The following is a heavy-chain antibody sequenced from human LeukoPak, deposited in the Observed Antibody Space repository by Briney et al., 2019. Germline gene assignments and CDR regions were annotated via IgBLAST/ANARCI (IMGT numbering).Heavy chain of an antibody. CDR1: GFTFSSYW. D-gene: IGHD3-22*01. V-gene: IGHV3-7*01. CDR2: IKQDGSEK. Sequence: GGSLRLSCAASGFTFSSYWMSWFRQAPGKGLEWVANIKQDGSEKYYVDSVKGRFTISRDNAKNSLYLQMNSLRAEDTAVYYCASPGAYYYDSSGLDYWGQGTLVTVSS. J-gene: IGHJ4*02. CDR3: ASPGAYYYDSSGLDY.